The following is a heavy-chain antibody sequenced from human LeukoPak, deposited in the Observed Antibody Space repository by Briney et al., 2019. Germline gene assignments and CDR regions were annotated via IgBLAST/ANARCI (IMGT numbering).Heavy chain of an antibody. CDR2: ISYDGSNK. D-gene: IGHD3-10*01. J-gene: IGHJ6*02. Sequence: GGSLRLSCAASGFTFSSYATHWVRQAPGKGLEWVAVISYDGSNKYYADSVKGRFTISRDNSKNTLYLQMNSLRAEDTAVYYCARDYGSGSYSHYGMDVWGQGTTVTVSS. CDR1: GFTFSSYA. CDR3: ARDYGSGSYSHYGMDV. V-gene: IGHV3-30-3*01.